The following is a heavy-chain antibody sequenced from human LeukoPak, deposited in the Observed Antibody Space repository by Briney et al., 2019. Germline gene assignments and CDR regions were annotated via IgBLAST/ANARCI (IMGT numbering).Heavy chain of an antibody. CDR3: LRGHFYFDY. V-gene: IGHV4-39*01. D-gene: IGHD2/OR15-2a*01. CDR2: IYYSGST. J-gene: IGHJ4*02. CDR1: GGSISSSSYY. Sequence: PSETLSLTCTVSGGSISSSSYYWGWIRQPPGKGLEWIGSIYYSGSTYYNPSLKSRVTISVDTSKNQFSLKLSSVTAADTAVYYCLRGHFYFDYWGQGTLVTVSS.